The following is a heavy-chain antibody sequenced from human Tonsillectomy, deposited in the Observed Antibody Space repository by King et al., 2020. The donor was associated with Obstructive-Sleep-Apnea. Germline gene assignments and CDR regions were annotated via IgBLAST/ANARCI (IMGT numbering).Heavy chain of an antibody. J-gene: IGHJ4*02. D-gene: IGHD1-26*01. CDR2: IYYNDNT. CDR1: GGSISSYY. Sequence: QLQESGPGLVKPSETLSLTCTVSGGSISSYYWTRIRQPPGKGLEWIGGIYYNDNTDYNPSLKSRVTISVDTSKNHFSLKLNSVTAADSALYFCARVSSSLGTYYFDYWGQGTLVTVSS. CDR3: ARVSSSLGTYYFDY. V-gene: IGHV4-59*01.